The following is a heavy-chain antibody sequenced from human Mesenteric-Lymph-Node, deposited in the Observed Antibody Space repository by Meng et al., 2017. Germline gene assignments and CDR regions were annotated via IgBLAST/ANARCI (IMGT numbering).Heavy chain of an antibody. CDR2: ISRSGGST. CDR3: ARDADTMVRLLSYFDL. CDR1: GFTFRSYA. V-gene: IGHV3-23*01. J-gene: IGHJ2*01. D-gene: IGHD3-10*01. Sequence: GESLKISCAASGFTFRSYAMSWVRQAPGKGLEWVSAISRSGGSTYYADSVKGRFTISGDNAKNSLYLQMNSLRAEDTAVYYCARDADTMVRLLSYFDLWGRGTLVTVSS.